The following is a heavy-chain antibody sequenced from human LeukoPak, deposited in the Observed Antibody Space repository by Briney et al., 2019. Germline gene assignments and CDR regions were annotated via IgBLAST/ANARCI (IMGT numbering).Heavy chain of an antibody. CDR2: ISSSGSTI. J-gene: IGHJ5*02. V-gene: IGHV3-11*04. D-gene: IGHD6-19*01. CDR3: ARDKSSGWYWFDP. CDR1: GFTFSDYY. Sequence: PGGSLRLSCAASGFTFSDYYMSWIRQAPGKGLEWVSYISSSGSTIYYADSVKGRFTISRDNAKNSLYLQMNSLRAEDTAVYYCARDKSSGWYWFDPWGQGTLVTVSS.